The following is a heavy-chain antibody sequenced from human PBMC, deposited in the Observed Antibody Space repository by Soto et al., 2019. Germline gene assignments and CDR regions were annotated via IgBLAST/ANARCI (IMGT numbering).Heavy chain of an antibody. V-gene: IGHV3-30*18. CDR1: GFTFSSYG. CDR2: ILYDGSNK. CDR3: AKGGDDFWSGYQIYYYYGMDA. J-gene: IGHJ6*02. D-gene: IGHD3-3*01. Sequence: GGSLILSCAASGFTFSSYGMHWVRQAPGKGLEWVAVILYDGSNKYYADSVKGRFTISRDNSKNTLYLRMNRLRAEDTAVYYCAKGGDDFWSGYQIYYYYGMDAWGQGTTVTVSS.